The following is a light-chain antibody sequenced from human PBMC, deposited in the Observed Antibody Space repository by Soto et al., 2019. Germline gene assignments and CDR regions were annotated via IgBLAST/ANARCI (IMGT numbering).Light chain of an antibody. CDR2: GPS. CDR3: QQYYDWPLP. Sequence: EIVMTQSPATLSVSPGERATLFCRASQGVSTYLAWYQQKPGQAPRLLIYGPSTRATGIPARFSGSGSGTEFTLTISSLQSEDFAVYYCQQYYDWPLPFGGGTKGEV. CDR1: QGVSTY. V-gene: IGKV3-15*01. J-gene: IGKJ4*01.